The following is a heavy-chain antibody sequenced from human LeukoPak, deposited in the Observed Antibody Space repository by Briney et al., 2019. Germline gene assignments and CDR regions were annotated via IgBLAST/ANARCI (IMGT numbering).Heavy chain of an antibody. J-gene: IGHJ4*02. V-gene: IGHV3-11*06. CDR3: ARGGYGDYVIVY. CDR2: ISSSSSYT. CDR1: GFTFSDYY. D-gene: IGHD4-17*01. Sequence: GGSLRLSCAASGFTFSDYYMSWIRQAPGKELEWVSYISSSSSYTNYADSVKGRFTISRDNAKNSLYLQMNSLRAEDTAVYYCARGGYGDYVIVYWGQGTLVTVSS.